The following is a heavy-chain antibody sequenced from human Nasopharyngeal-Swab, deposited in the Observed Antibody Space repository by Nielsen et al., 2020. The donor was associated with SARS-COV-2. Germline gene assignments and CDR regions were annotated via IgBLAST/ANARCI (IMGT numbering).Heavy chain of an antibody. J-gene: IGHJ4*02. CDR3: ARALTTYYDFWSGYYVFDY. Sequence: SETLSLTCTVSGGSISSYYWSWIRQPPGKGLEWIGYIYYSGSTNYNPSLKSRVTISVDTSKNQFSLKLSSVTAADTAVYYCARALTTYYDFWSGYYVFDYWAREPWSPSPQ. CDR1: GGSISSYY. CDR2: IYYSGST. V-gene: IGHV4-59*13. D-gene: IGHD3-3*01.